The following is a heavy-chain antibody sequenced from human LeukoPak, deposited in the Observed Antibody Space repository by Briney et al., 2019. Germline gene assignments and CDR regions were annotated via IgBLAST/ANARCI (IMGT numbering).Heavy chain of an antibody. J-gene: IGHJ4*02. CDR2: IDYSGST. CDR1: GGSISSYY. V-gene: IGHV4-59*01. D-gene: IGHD6-13*01. Sequence: SETLSLTCTVSGGSISSYYWSWIRQPPGKGLEWIGYIDYSGSTNYNPSLKSRITMSVDTSKNQFSLQLSSVTAADTAVYWGARWVAAASIDYWGQGALVTVSS. CDR3: ARWVAAASIDY.